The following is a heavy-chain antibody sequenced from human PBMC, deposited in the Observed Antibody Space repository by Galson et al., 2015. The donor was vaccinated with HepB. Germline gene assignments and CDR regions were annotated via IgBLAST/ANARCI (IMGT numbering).Heavy chain of an antibody. D-gene: IGHD6-13*01. Sequence: SVKVSCKASGYTFTTYYMHYLRQAPGQGLEWMGIIYPGGGTTSYSQKFQGRVTMTRDTSTSTVYMELSSLRSQDTAVYYCARGSIAAAGTLDWLFDYWGQGTLVTVSS. J-gene: IGHJ4*02. CDR3: ARGSIAAAGTLDWLFDY. CDR1: GYTFTTYY. CDR2: IYPGGGTT. V-gene: IGHV1-46*01.